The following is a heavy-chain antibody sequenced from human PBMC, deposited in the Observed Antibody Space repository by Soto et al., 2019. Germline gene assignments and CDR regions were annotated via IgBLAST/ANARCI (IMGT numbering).Heavy chain of an antibody. Sequence: DVQLLESGGGLVQPGGSLRLSCADSGFTFRSYAMSWVRQAPGKGLEWVSRISGSGISTHYAESGKGRFTVSRDNSKNKLYLQMHSLRADDTAVYNCAKEPVGPDWYFDLWGRGTLGTVSS. CDR1: GFTFRSYA. V-gene: IGHV3-23*01. CDR2: ISGSGIST. J-gene: IGHJ2*01. CDR3: AKEPVGPDWYFDL.